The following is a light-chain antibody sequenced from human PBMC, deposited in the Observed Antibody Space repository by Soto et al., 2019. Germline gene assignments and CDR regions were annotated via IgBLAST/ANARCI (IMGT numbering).Light chain of an antibody. CDR2: EVN. Sequence: QSVLTQPPSASGSPGQSVTISCTGTSSDVGNYNYVSWYQQHPGKAPKPMIYEVNKRPSGVPDRFSGSKSGNTASLTVSGLQAEDEADYFCSAYAGTNDFVVFGGGTKLTVL. CDR1: SSDVGNYNY. V-gene: IGLV2-8*01. CDR3: SAYAGTNDFVV. J-gene: IGLJ2*01.